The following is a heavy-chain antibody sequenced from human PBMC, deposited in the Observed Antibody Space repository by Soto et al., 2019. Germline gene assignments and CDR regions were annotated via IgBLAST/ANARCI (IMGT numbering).Heavy chain of an antibody. V-gene: IGHV1-24*01. Sequence: ASVKVSCKVSGYTLTELSMHWVRQAPGKGLEWMGGFDPEDGETIYAQKFQGRVTMTEDTSTDTAYMELSSLRSEDTAVYYCAALSNDFWSGPNNWFDPWGQGTLVPVSS. CDR1: GYTLTELS. J-gene: IGHJ5*02. D-gene: IGHD3-3*01. CDR3: AALSNDFWSGPNNWFDP. CDR2: FDPEDGET.